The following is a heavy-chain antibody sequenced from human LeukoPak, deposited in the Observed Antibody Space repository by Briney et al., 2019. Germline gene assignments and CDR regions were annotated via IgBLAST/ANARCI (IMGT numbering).Heavy chain of an antibody. CDR2: IYYSGST. J-gene: IGHJ4*02. Sequence: SETLSLTCTVSGYSISSGYYWGWIRQPPGKGLEWIGSIYYSGSTYYNPSLKSRVTISVDTSKNQFSLKLSSVTAADTAVYYCARLSYYYDSSGYYYLYYFDYWGQGTLVTVSS. CDR3: ARLSYYYDSSGYYYLYYFDY. CDR1: GYSISSGYY. D-gene: IGHD3-22*01. V-gene: IGHV4-38-2*02.